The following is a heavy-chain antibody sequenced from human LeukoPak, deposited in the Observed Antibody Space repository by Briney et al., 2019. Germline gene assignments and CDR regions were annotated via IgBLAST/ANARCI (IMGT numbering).Heavy chain of an antibody. J-gene: IGHJ4*02. CDR3: AKDLRGNPLDYFDF. CDR2: ISGSGGST. CDR1: GFTFGSYA. D-gene: IGHD3-16*01. Sequence: GGSLRLSCAASGFTFGSYAMSWVRQAPGKGLEWVSAISGSGGSTYYADSVKGRFTIPRDNSKNTLYLQMNSLRAEDTAVYYCAKDLRGNPLDYFDFWGQGTLVTVSS. V-gene: IGHV3-23*01.